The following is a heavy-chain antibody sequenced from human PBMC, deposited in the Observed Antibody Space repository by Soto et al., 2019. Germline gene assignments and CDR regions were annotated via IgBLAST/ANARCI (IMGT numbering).Heavy chain of an antibody. CDR3: APLSVSLSGPYGIHV. CDR2: MFYSGLT. Sequence: TLSLTCSVSGYSVTSSGYYWAWIRQPPGKGLEWIGSMFYSGLTYYNPSLKSRVTLSVDTSKNQFPVRLNSVTAADTAVYYCAPLSVSLSGPYGIHVWGQGTTVTVSS. D-gene: IGHD2-15*01. J-gene: IGHJ6*02. CDR1: GYSVTSSGYY. V-gene: IGHV4-39*01.